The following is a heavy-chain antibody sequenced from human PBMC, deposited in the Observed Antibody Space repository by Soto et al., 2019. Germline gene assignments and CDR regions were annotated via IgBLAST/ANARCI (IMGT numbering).Heavy chain of an antibody. CDR1: GFTFSSYA. V-gene: IGHV3-23*01. J-gene: IGHJ4*02. CDR3: ARELPDTAMALGY. D-gene: IGHD5-18*01. Sequence: GGSLRLSCAASGFTFSSYAMSWVRQAPGKGLEWVSAISGSGGSTYYADSVKGRFTISRDNSKNTAYLQICSLKAEDTAVYYCARELPDTAMALGYWGQGTLVTVSS. CDR2: ISGSGGST.